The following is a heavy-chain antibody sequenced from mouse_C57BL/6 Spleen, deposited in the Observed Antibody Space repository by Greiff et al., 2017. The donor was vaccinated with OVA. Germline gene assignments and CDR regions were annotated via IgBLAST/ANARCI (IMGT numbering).Heavy chain of an antibody. V-gene: IGHV1-15*01. CDR2: IDPETGGT. D-gene: IGHD3-1*01. Sequence: QVQLQQSGAELVRPGASVTLSCKASGYTFTDYEMHWVKQTPVHGLEWIGAIDPETGGTAYNQKFKGKAILTADKSSSTAYMELRSLTSEDSAVYYCTRRATLPMDYWGQGTSVTVSS. CDR3: TRRATLPMDY. J-gene: IGHJ4*01. CDR1: GYTFTDYE.